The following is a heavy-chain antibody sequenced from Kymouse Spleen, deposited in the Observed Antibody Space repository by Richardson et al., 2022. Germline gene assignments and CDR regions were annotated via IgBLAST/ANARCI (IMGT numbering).Heavy chain of an antibody. Sequence: QVQLQQWGAGLLKPSETLSLTCAVYGGSFSGYYWSWIRQPPGKGLEWIGEINHSGSTNYNPSLKSRVTISVDTSKNQFSLKLSSVTAADTAVYYCARGPIGPYFDYWGQGTLVTVSS. CDR2: INHSGST. CDR1: GGSFSGYY. CDR3: ARGPIGPYFDY. D-gene: IGHD3-16*02. V-gene: IGHV4-34*01. J-gene: IGHJ4*02.